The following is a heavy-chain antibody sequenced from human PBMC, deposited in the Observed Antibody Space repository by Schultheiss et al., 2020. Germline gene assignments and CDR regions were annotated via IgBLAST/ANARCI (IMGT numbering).Heavy chain of an antibody. CDR3: AREIGYCSGGSCYENWFDP. D-gene: IGHD2-15*01. CDR2: INHSGST. V-gene: IGHV4-34*01. Sequence: SETLSLTCAVYGGSFSGYYWSWIRQPPGKGLEWIGEINHSGSTNYNPSLKSRVTISVDTSKNQFSLKLSSVTAADTAVYYCAREIGYCSGGSCYENWFDPWGQGTLVTVSS. CDR1: GGSFSGYY. J-gene: IGHJ5*02.